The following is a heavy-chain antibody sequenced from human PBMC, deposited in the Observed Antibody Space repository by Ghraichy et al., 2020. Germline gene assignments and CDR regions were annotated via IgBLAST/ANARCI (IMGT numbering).Heavy chain of an antibody. V-gene: IGHV4-61*08. CDR3: AETLRAYYDSSGYCTLDY. Sequence: SETLSLTCTVSGGSVSSGGYYWSWIRQPPGKGLEWIGYVSDSGRSTYNPSLTSRVAISIDTSKDQFSLKLSSVTAADTAMYCAAETLRAYYDSSGYCTLDYWGQGALVTVSS. CDR1: GGSVSSGGYY. D-gene: IGHD3-22*01. J-gene: IGHJ4*02. CDR2: VSDSGRS.